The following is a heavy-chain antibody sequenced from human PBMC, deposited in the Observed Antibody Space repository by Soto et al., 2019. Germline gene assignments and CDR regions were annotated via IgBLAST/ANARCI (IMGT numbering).Heavy chain of an antibody. CDR1: GGAFIGYH. V-gene: IGHV4-34*01. Sequence: ASETLSLTCAVHGGAFIGYHWTWIRQPPGKGLEWIVEINNSGSTNDNPSLKSRVTISRDTSKNQFSLSLSSVTAADTAIYYCARGGYTSGWFRFWGQGILVTVSS. CDR3: ARGGYTSGWFRF. CDR2: INNSGST. J-gene: IGHJ4*02. D-gene: IGHD6-19*01.